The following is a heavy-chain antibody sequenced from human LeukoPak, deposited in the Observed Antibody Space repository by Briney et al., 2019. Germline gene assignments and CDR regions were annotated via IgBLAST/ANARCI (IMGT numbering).Heavy chain of an antibody. CDR1: GYTFTGYY. Sequence: ASVKVSCKASGYTFTGYYMHWVRQAPGQGLEWMGWINPNSGGTNYAQKFQGRVTMTRDTSISTAYMELSRLRSDDTAVYYCASARAREDSKYLFGYWGQGTLVTVSS. D-gene: IGHD2-2*02. J-gene: IGHJ4*02. V-gene: IGHV1-2*02. CDR2: INPNSGGT. CDR3: ASARAREDSKYLFGY.